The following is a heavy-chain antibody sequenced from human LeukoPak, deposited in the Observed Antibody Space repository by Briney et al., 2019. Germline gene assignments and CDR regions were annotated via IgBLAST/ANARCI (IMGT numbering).Heavy chain of an antibody. CDR2: IYYSGST. D-gene: IGHD2-15*01. CDR3: ARVGDCSGGSCYSPSGYFQH. Sequence: PSGTLSLTCTVSGGSISSYYWSWIRQPPGKGLEWIGYIYYSGSTNYNPSLKSRVTISVDTSKNQFSLKLSSVTAVDTAVYYCARVGDCSGGSCYSPSGYFQHWGQGTLVTVSS. CDR1: GGSISSYY. J-gene: IGHJ1*01. V-gene: IGHV4-59*01.